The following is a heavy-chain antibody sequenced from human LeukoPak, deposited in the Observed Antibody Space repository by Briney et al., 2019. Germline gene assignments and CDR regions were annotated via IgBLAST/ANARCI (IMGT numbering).Heavy chain of an antibody. J-gene: IGHJ6*02. CDR1: GGPFSRSA. Sequence: SSVKLSCYASGGPFSRSATSWVRQAPGHGLEWLGRMLPYFGIANYAQKFQGRVTITADKSTSTAYMELSSLRSEDTAVYYCARDHFPHVYYYDSSGYLAGMDVWGQGTTVTVSS. CDR3: ARDHFPHVYYYDSSGYLAGMDV. D-gene: IGHD3-22*01. CDR2: MLPYFGIA. V-gene: IGHV1-69*04.